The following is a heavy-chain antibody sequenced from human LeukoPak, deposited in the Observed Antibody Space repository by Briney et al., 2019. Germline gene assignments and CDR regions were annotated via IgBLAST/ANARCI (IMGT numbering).Heavy chain of an antibody. J-gene: IGHJ4*02. CDR2: MNPNNGKT. CDR1: RYTFTSYH. Sequence: ASVKVSCKTSRYTFTSYHINWVRQATGQGLEWMGWMNPNNGKTVFAQNFQGRVIMTRSTSLTTAYMELSSLTSEDTAVYYCARGSGTYSEFDYWGQGTLVTVSS. V-gene: IGHV1-8*01. D-gene: IGHD1-26*01. CDR3: ARGSGTYSEFDY.